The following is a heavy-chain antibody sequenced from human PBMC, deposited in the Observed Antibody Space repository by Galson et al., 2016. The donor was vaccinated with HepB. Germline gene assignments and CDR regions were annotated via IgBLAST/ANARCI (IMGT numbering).Heavy chain of an antibody. CDR3: STTLLYGDSHFDY. V-gene: IGHV1-46*03. D-gene: IGHD4-17*01. J-gene: IGHJ4*02. CDR2: INPHDGNT. Sequence: SVKVSCKASGYTFTDYYMHWVRQAPGQGLEWMGIINPHDGNTTYAQKFQGRVTMTRDTSTNTVYMELRSLRSEDTAVYYCSTTLLYGDSHFDYWGQGTLVTVSS. CDR1: GYTFTDYY.